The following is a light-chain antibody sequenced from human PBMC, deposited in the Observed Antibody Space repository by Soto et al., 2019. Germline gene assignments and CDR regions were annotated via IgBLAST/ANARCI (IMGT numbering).Light chain of an antibody. CDR2: GNR. J-gene: IGLJ2*01. CDR3: SSYTSSSTL. CDR1: SSNIGAGYD. Sequence: QSVLTQPPSVSGAPGQRVTISCTGSSSNIGAGYDVHWYQQLPGTAPKLVIYGNRNRPSGVPDRFSGSKSGTSASLAITGLQAEDEADYYCSSYTSSSTLFGGGTKLTVL. V-gene: IGLV1-40*01.